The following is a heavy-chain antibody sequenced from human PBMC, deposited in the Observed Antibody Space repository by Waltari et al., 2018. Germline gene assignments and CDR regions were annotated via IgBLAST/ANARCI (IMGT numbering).Heavy chain of an antibody. CDR2: ISSRISTI. D-gene: IGHD4-17*01. J-gene: IGHJ2*01. CDR1: GFTFSSYS. V-gene: IGHV3-48*04. Sequence: EVQLVESGGGLVQPGGSLRLSCAASGFTFSSYSMNWVRQAPGKGLEWVSYISSRISTIYYADVVKGRFTISRDNAKNSLYLQMNSLRAEDTAVYYCAGGDYASQYWYFDLWGRGTLVTVSS. CDR3: AGGDYASQYWYFDL.